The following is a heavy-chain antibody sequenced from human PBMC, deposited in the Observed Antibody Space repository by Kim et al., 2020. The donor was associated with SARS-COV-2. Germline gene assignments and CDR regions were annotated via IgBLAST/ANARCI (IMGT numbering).Heavy chain of an antibody. CDR1: GGSISSGSYY. CDR2: IYSSGST. V-gene: IGHV4-61*02. Sequence: SETLSLTCTVSGGSISSGSYYWSWIRQPAGKGLEWIGRIYSSGSTKYNPSLKSRVTISVDTSKNQFSLKLTSVTAADTAVYYCARAYDSSGYYVDNWGLGTLVTVSS. D-gene: IGHD3-22*01. CDR3: ARAYDSSGYYVDN. J-gene: IGHJ4*02.